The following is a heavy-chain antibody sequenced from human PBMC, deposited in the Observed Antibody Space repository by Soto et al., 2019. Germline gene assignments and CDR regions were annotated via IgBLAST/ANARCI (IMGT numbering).Heavy chain of an antibody. V-gene: IGHV4-4*07. J-gene: IGHJ5*02. CDR1: GASISGFY. CDR2: IYATGTT. D-gene: IGHD1-1*01. CDR3: VRDGTKTLRDWFDP. Sequence: SETLSLTCTVSGASISGFYWSWTRKSAGKGLEWIGRIYATGTTDYNPSLKSRVMMSVDTSKKQFSLKLRSVTAADTAVYYCVRDGTKTLRDWFDPWGQGISVTVSS.